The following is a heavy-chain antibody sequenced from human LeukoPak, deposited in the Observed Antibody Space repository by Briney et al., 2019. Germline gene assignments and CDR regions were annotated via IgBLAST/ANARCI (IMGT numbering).Heavy chain of an antibody. D-gene: IGHD3-16*02. Sequence: GGSLRLSCAAPGFTFSSYWMHWVRQAPGKGLVWVSRINSDGSSTSYADSVKGRFTISRDNAKNTLYLQMNSLRAEDTAVYYCAREGVYDYVWGSYRPYHFDYWGQGTLVTVSS. CDR2: INSDGSST. J-gene: IGHJ4*02. CDR3: AREGVYDYVWGSYRPYHFDY. CDR1: GFTFSSYW. V-gene: IGHV3-74*01.